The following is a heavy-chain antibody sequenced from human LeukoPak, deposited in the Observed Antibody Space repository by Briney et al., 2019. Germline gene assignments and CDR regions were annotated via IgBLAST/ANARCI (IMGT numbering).Heavy chain of an antibody. J-gene: IGHJ4*02. D-gene: IGHD3-22*01. CDR1: GFTFSSYS. V-gene: IGHV3-48*01. Sequence: PGGSLRLSCAASGFTFSSYSMNWVRQAPGKGLEWVSYISSSSSTIYYADSVKGRFTISRDNAKNSLYLQMNSLRAEDTAVYYCASVRHSSGYYYLFDYWGQGTLVTVSS. CDR2: ISSSSSTI. CDR3: ASVRHSSGYYYLFDY.